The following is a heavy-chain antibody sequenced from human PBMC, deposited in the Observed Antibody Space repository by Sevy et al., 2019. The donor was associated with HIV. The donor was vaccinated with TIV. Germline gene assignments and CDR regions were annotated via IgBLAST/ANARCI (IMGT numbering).Heavy chain of an antibody. CDR1: GGSISSGGYY. CDR3: ARDSDPPASHLSY. D-gene: IGHD2-2*01. CDR2: IYYSGST. Sequence: SETLSLTCTVSGGSISSGGYYWSWIRQHPGKGLEWIGYIYYSGSTYYNPSLKSRVTISVDTSKNQFSLKLSSVTAADTAVYYCARDSDPPASHLSYWGQGTLVTVSS. V-gene: IGHV4-31*03. J-gene: IGHJ4*02.